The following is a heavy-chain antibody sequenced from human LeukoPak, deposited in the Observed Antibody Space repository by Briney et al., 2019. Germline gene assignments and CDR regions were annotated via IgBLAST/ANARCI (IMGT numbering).Heavy chain of an antibody. CDR1: GFTFSSYG. D-gene: IGHD5-12*01. Sequence: GRSLRLSCAASGFTFSSYGMHWVRLAAGDGQEWVAVISYDGGNKYYADSVNGRFSISRDNSKNTLYLQMNSLRGEDTAVNYCAKDQGHVSGYDYYSYYAMDVWGQGTTVTVSS. J-gene: IGHJ6*02. V-gene: IGHV3-30*18. CDR2: ISYDGGNK. CDR3: AKDQGHVSGYDYYSYYAMDV.